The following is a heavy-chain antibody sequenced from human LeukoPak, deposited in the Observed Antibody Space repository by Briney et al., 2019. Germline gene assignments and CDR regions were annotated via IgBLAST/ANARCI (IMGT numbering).Heavy chain of an antibody. D-gene: IGHD4-17*01. CDR1: GFAFGNYA. CDR3: AKISTVTANFDH. J-gene: IGHJ4*02. Sequence: GGSLRLSCAASGFAFGNYAMGWVRQAPGKGLEWVSSIDSSGSYTPSADSVKGRFTISKDNSENTVYLQMNSLRAEDTAVYSCAKISTVTANFDHWGQGTLVTVSS. CDR2: IDSSGSYT. V-gene: IGHV3-23*01.